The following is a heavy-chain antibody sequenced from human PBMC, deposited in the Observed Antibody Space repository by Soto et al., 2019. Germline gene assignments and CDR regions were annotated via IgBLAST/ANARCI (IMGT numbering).Heavy chain of an antibody. V-gene: IGHV1-2*02. CDR1: GYTLIGYY. D-gene: IGHD2-8*01. CDR2: INTNTGGT. Sequence: ASVKVSCKASGYTLIGYYIHWVRQAPGQGLEWMGWINTNTGGTNYAQKFQGRVTMTRDTSISTVYMELSSLTSEDTAVYYYARDLSPCSNGGCSKNCFDSWGQGALVTVSS. CDR3: ARDLSPCSNGGCSKNCFDS. J-gene: IGHJ5*01.